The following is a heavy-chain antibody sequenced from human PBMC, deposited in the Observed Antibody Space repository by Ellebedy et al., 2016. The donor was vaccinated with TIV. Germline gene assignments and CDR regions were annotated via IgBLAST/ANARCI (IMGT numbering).Heavy chain of an antibody. D-gene: IGHD2-15*01. CDR3: ANTRFCSGGSRYFDF. CDR2: IYPGDSDT. V-gene: IGHV5-51*01. J-gene: IGHJ4*02. CDR1: GYNFSRYW. Sequence: PGGSLRLSCKGSGYNFSRYWIGWVRQMPGKGLEWMGIIYPGDSDTRYNPSFQGQVTISADKSISTAYLHWSSLKASDTAMYYCANTRFCSGGSRYFDFWGQGTLVTVSS.